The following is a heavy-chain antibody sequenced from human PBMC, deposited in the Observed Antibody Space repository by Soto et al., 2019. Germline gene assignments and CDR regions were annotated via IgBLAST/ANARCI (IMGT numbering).Heavy chain of an antibody. J-gene: IGHJ4*01. V-gene: IGHV3-23*01. CDR1: GFTFSSYA. Sequence: GGSLSLSCAASGFTFSSYAMSWGRPAPGKGLEWVSAISGSGGSTYYSNPVKGRFTISRDNSKNKLYLQMSSVRAEDMDVYYCARVLFRVCSSTNYYAGLDYWGHGTMVTVSS. CDR2: ISGSGGST. D-gene: IGHD2-2*01. CDR3: ARVLFRVCSSTNYYAGLDY.